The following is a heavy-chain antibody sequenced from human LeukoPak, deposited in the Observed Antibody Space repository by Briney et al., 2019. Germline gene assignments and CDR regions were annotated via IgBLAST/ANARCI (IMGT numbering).Heavy chain of an antibody. CDR3: ARPTSGNKGGYNWRFDY. J-gene: IGHJ4*02. CDR2: IYSDGST. Sequence: GGSLRLSCAASGFTVSSNYMSWVRQAPGMGLEWVSEIYSDGSTYYAASVKGRFSISRDNSKNTVYLQMNSLRAEDTAVYYSARPTSGNKGGYNWRFDYWGQGTLVTVSS. D-gene: IGHD5-24*01. V-gene: IGHV3-53*01. CDR1: GFTVSSNY.